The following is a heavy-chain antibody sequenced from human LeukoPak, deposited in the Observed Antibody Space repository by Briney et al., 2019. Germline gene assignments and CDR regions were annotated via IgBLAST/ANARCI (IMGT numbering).Heavy chain of an antibody. CDR3: ARVMGAYAFDI. CDR1: GFTFSYYY. J-gene: IGHJ3*02. D-gene: IGHD1-26*01. Sequence: GGSLRLSCAASGFTFSYYYMTWIRQAPGKGLEWVSYISSSGSSIYYADAVKGRFTISRDNAKNSLYLQMNSLRAEDTAVYYCARVMGAYAFDIWAQGTMVTVSS. V-gene: IGHV3-11*01. CDR2: ISSSGSSI.